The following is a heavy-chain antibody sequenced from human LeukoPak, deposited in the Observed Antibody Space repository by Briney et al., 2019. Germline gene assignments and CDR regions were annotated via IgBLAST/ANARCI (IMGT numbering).Heavy chain of an antibody. CDR1: GFTFSSYA. V-gene: IGHV3-30-3*01. CDR2: ISYDGSNK. Sequence: GRSLRLSCAASGFTFSSYAMHWVRQAPGKGLEWVAVISYDGSNKYHADSVKGRFTISRDNSKNTLYLQMNSLRAEDTAVYYCAKDTQIRSWYYFDYWGQGTLVTVSS. D-gene: IGHD6-13*01. CDR3: AKDTQIRSWYYFDY. J-gene: IGHJ4*02.